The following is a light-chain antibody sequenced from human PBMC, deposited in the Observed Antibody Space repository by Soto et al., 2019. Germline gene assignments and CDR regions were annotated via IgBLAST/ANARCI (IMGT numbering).Light chain of an antibody. V-gene: IGKV3-15*01. CDR2: DAS. CDR1: YDLSSR. Sequence: EIVITQSPVTLSVSPGERATLSCRASYDLSSRLAWYQQRPGQAPRLLIFDASTRATGVPARFSGSGSGTEFTLPIGGLLSKNFAFYFSHHYPHCRLTSGGGTK. J-gene: IGKJ4*01. CDR3: HHYPHCRLT.